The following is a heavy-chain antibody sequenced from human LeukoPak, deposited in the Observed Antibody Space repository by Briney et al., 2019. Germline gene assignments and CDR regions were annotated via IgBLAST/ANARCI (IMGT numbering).Heavy chain of an antibody. CDR3: ARVPVAAPYYYYYYGMDV. CDR1: GGTFSSYA. J-gene: IGHJ6*02. V-gene: IGHV1-69*04. CDR2: IIPILGIA. Sequence: SVKVSCKASGGTFSSYAISWVRQAPGQGLAWMGRIIPILGIANYAQKFQGRVTITADKSTSTAYMELSSLRSEDTAVYYCARVPVAAPYYYYYYGMDVWGQGTTVTVSS.